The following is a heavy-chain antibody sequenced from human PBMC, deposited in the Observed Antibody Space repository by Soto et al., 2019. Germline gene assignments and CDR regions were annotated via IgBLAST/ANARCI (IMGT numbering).Heavy chain of an antibody. D-gene: IGHD5-18*01. Sequence: QVQLVESGGGVVQPGRSLRLSCAASGFTFSSYAMHWVRQAPGKGLEWVAVISYDGSNKYYADSVKGRFTISRDNSKNTLYLQMNSLRAEDTAVYYCARDVDTAMVVTYGMDVWSQGTTVTVSS. CDR3: ARDVDTAMVVTYGMDV. CDR1: GFTFSSYA. V-gene: IGHV3-30-3*01. CDR2: ISYDGSNK. J-gene: IGHJ6*02.